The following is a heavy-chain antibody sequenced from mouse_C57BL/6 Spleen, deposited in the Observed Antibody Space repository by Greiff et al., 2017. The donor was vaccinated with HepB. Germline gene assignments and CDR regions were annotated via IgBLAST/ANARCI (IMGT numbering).Heavy chain of an antibody. D-gene: IGHD4-1*01. V-gene: IGHV1-82*01. J-gene: IGHJ2*01. CDR1: GYAFSSSW. Sequence: VKLMESGPELVKPGASVKISCKASGYAFSSSWMNWVKQRPGKGLEWIGRIYPGDGDTNYNGKFKGKATLTADKSSSTAYMQLSSLTSEDSAVYFCARSETGTNFDYWGQGTTLTVSS. CDR2: IYPGDGDT. CDR3: ARSETGTNFDY.